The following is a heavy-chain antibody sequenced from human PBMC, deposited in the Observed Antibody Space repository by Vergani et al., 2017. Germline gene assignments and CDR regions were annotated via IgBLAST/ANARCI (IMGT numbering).Heavy chain of an antibody. CDR2: IYYSGST. J-gene: IGHJ6*02. CDR3: ARNMDRGERYDSMDV. Sequence: QVQLQESGPGLVKPSETLSLTCTVSGGSISSYYWSWIRQPPGKGLEWIGYIYYSGSTNYNPTLKSRVTISVDTSKNQFSLELSSVTAADTAMYYCARNMDRGERYDSMDVWDGRTMIIVS. CDR1: GGSISSYY. V-gene: IGHV4-59*01. D-gene: IGHD3-10*01.